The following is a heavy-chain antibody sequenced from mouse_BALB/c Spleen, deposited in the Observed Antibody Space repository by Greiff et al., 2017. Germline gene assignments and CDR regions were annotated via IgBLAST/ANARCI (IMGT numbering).Heavy chain of an antibody. CDR3: GRWRVDGAMDY. V-gene: IGHV1-14*01. CDR1: GYTFTSYV. J-gene: IGHJ4*01. Sequence: EVQLQQSGPELVKPGASVKMSCKASGYTFTSYVMHWVKQKPGQGLEWIGYINPYNDGTKYNQKFKGKATLTVDKSSSTAHMELLSLTSEDSAVYYCGRWRVDGAMDYWGQGTSVTVSS. CDR2: INPYNDGT.